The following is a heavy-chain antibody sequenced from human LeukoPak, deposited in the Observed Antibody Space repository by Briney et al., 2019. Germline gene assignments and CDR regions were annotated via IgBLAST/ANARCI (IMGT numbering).Heavy chain of an antibody. V-gene: IGHV4-59*01. CDR2: IYYSGST. J-gene: IGHJ6*04. D-gene: IGHD3-10*01. CDR1: GGSISSYY. Sequence: SETLSLTCTVSGGSISSYYWSWIRQPPGKGLEWIGYIYYSGSTNYNPSLKSRVTISVETSKNQFSLKLSSVTAADTAVYYCARDRYYYGSGSYRHYYYGMDVWGKGTTVTVSS. CDR3: ARDRYYYGSGSYRHYYYGMDV.